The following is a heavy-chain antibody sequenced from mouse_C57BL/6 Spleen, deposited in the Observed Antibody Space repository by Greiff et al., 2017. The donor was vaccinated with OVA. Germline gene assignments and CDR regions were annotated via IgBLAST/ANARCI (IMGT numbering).Heavy chain of an antibody. Sequence: VKLQQSGPELVKPGASVKISCKASGYAFSSSWMNWVKQRPGKGLEWIGRIYPGDGDTNYNGKFKGKATLTADKSSSTAYMQLSSLTSEDSAVYFCAREDPRGGFAYWGQGTLVTVSA. J-gene: IGHJ3*01. V-gene: IGHV1-82*01. CDR3: AREDPRGGFAY. CDR1: GYAFSSSW. CDR2: IYPGDGDT.